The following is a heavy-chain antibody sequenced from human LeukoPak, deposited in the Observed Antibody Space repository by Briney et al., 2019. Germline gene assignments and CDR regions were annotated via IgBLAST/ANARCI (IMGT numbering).Heavy chain of an antibody. Sequence: ASVKVSCKVPGYTLTELSMHWVRQAPGKGLEWMGGFDPEDGETIYAQKFQGRVTMTEDTSTDTAYMELSSLRSEDTAVYYCATTLGYCSGGSCYPFDYWGQGTLVTVSS. D-gene: IGHD2-15*01. J-gene: IGHJ4*02. V-gene: IGHV1-24*01. CDR3: ATTLGYCSGGSCYPFDY. CDR2: FDPEDGET. CDR1: GYTLTELS.